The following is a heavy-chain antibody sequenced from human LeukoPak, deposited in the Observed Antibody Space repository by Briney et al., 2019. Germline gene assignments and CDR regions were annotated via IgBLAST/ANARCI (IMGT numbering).Heavy chain of an antibody. CDR2: IKQDGSEK. D-gene: IGHD5-12*01. J-gene: IGHJ4*02. V-gene: IGHV3-7*01. CDR1: GFAFSSYW. CDR3: ARLSWLSILTAVC. Sequence: PGGSLRLSCAASGFAFSSYWMSWVRQAPGKGLEWVANIKQDGSEKYYVDSVKGRFTISRDNAKNSLYLQMNSLRAEYTAVYYCARLSWLSILTAVCWGQGTLVTVSS.